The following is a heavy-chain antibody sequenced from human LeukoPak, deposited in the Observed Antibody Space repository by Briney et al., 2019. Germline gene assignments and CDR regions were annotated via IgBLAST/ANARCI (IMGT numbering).Heavy chain of an antibody. D-gene: IGHD2-2*01. CDR1: GGSISSYY. V-gene: IGHV4-59*01. CDR2: IYYSGST. Sequence: ETLSLTCTVSGGSISSYYWSWIRQPPGKGLEGIGYIYYSGSTNYNPSLTSRGTISVDTSKTQFSLKLSSLTAADTAVYYCARLNPRYCSSTSCRRDYYSGMDVWGQGTTVTVS. CDR3: ARLNPRYCSSTSCRRDYYSGMDV. J-gene: IGHJ6*02.